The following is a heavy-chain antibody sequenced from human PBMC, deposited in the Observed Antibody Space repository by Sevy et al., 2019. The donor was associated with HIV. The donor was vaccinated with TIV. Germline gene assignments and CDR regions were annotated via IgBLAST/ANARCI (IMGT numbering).Heavy chain of an antibody. CDR2: ISSSSSYI. CDR1: GFTFSSYS. Sequence: GGSLRLSCAASGFTFSSYSMNWVRQAPGKGLEWVSSISSSSSYIYYADSVKGRFTISRDNAKNSLYLQMNSLRAEDTDVYYCAMDEAGYGSSYCWYRRYYYYRMDVWGQGTTVTVSS. V-gene: IGHV3-21*01. CDR3: AMDEAGYGSSYCWYRRYYYYRMDV. J-gene: IGHJ6*02. D-gene: IGHD2-2*01.